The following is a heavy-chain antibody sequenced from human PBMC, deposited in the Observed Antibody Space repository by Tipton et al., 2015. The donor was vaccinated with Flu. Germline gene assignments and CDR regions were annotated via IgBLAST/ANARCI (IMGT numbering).Heavy chain of an antibody. D-gene: IGHD6-13*01. CDR1: GYSISSGYY. CDR3: ARVVAASANWFDP. J-gene: IGHJ5*02. CDR2: IYHSGST. Sequence: TLSLTCAVSGYSISSGYYWGWIRQPPGKGLEWFGIIYHSGSTYYNPSLKSRVTISVDTSKNQFSLKLSSVTAADTAVYYCARVVAASANWFDPWGQGTLVTVSS. V-gene: IGHV4-38-2*01.